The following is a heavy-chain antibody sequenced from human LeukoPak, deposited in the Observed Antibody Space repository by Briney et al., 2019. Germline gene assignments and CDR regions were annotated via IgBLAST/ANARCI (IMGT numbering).Heavy chain of an antibody. D-gene: IGHD3-10*01. J-gene: IGHJ5*02. CDR1: GGSISSYY. CDR3: ARTSTEPYYYGSGKGWFDP. Sequence: KTSETLSLTCTVSGGSISSYYWSWIRQPPGKGLEWIGYIYYSGSTNYNPSLKSRVTISVDTSKNQFSLKLSSVTAADTAVYYCARTSTEPYYYGSGKGWFDPWGQGTLVTVSS. V-gene: IGHV4-59*01. CDR2: IYYSGST.